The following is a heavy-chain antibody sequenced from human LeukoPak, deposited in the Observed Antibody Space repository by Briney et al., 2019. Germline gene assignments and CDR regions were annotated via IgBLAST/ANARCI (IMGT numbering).Heavy chain of an antibody. CDR1: GYTFTSYG. V-gene: IGHV1-8*02. CDR3: ATDYYGSGSISY. Sequence: GASVKVSCKASGYTFTSYGISWVRQATGQGLEWMGWMNPNSGNTGYAQKFQGRVTMTRNTSISTAYMELSSLRSEDTAVYYCATDYYGSGSISYWGQGTLVTVSS. CDR2: MNPNSGNT. J-gene: IGHJ4*02. D-gene: IGHD3-10*01.